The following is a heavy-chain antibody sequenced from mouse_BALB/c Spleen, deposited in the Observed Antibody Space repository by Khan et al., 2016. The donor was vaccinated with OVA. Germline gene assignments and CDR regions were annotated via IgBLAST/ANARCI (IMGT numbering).Heavy chain of an antibody. J-gene: IGHJ3*01. D-gene: IGHD1-2*01. CDR1: GFSLNGYG. CDR3: ARELRLGGLAY. CDR2: LWGDGST. V-gene: IGHV2-6-7*01. Sequence: QVQLKESGPGLVAPSQSLSITCTVSGFSLNGYGVNWVRQPPGKGLEWLGMLWGDGSTDYNSALKSRLRISKDNSKSQVFLKMNSLQTDDTARYYCARELRLGGLAYWGQGTLVTVSA.